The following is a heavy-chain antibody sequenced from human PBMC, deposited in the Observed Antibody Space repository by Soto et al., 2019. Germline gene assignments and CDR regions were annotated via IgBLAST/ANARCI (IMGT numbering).Heavy chain of an antibody. V-gene: IGHV1-18*01. Sequence: ASVKVSCKASGYTFTSYGISWVRQAPGQGLEWMGWISAYNGNTNYAQKLQGRVTMTTDTSTSTAYMELRSLRSDDTAVYYCARERHIVVVTALDYWGQETLVTVSS. D-gene: IGHD2-21*02. CDR1: GYTFTSYG. J-gene: IGHJ4*02. CDR2: ISAYNGNT. CDR3: ARERHIVVVTALDY.